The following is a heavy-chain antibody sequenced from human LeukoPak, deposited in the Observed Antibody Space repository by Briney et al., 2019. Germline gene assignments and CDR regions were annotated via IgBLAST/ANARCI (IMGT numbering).Heavy chain of an antibody. J-gene: IGHJ4*02. CDR3: ARAPKISGRDGHNLAY. V-gene: IGHV5-51*01. CDR1: GYTFTNYW. Sequence: GESLKISCKASGYTFTNYWIGWVRPMPGRGLEWMGIIYPGDSDTRYSPAFQGQVTISADRSINTAYLQWSSLKASDTAMYYCARAPKISGRDGHNLAYWGQGTLVTVSS. CDR2: IYPGDSDT. D-gene: IGHD5-24*01.